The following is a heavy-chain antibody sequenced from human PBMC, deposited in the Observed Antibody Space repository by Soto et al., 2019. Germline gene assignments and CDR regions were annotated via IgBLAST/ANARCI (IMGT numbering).Heavy chain of an antibody. V-gene: IGHV1-46*02. CDR1: GYTFNNHY. J-gene: IGHJ6*02. D-gene: IGHD2-15*01. Sequence: QVQLVQSGAEVKEPGASVKVSCKASGYTFNNHYIHWVRQAPGQGLEWMGRIHPSYGDTTFAQRFRGRVTMTRDTSSTTAYMEWTSLTSADTAVYYCANRISSAMDVWGQGTTVTVSS. CDR2: IHPSYGDT. CDR3: ANRISSAMDV.